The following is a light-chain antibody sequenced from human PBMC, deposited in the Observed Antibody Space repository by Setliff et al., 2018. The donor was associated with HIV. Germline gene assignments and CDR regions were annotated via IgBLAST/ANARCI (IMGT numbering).Light chain of an antibody. CDR1: SSDVGGYDY. V-gene: IGLV2-11*01. CDR2: DVS. CDR3: CSYEITHRFV. J-gene: IGLJ1*01. Sequence: QSALTQPRSVSGSRGQSVTFSCTGASSDVGGYDYVSWYQQHPGKAPKLIIYDVSKRPSGVPARFSGFKSGNTASLTISGLQPEDGADYYCCSYEITHRFVFGTGTKVTVL.